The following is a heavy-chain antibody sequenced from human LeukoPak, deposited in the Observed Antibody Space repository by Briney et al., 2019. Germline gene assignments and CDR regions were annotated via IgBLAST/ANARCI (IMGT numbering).Heavy chain of an antibody. Sequence: WASVKVSCKASGYTFTSYGISWVRQAPGQGLEWMGWISAYNGNTNYAQKLQGRVTMTTDTSTSTAYMELRSLRSDDTAVYYCARDRPRYSSSWWLYWGQGTLVTVSS. CDR2: ISAYNGNT. J-gene: IGHJ4*02. CDR1: GYTFTSYG. D-gene: IGHD6-13*01. CDR3: ARDRPRYSSSWWLY. V-gene: IGHV1-18*01.